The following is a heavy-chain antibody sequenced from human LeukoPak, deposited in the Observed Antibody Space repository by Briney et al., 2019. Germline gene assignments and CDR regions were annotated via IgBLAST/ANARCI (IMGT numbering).Heavy chain of an antibody. J-gene: IGHJ4*02. D-gene: IGHD1-14*01. V-gene: IGHV4-34*01. CDR3: ARDRVTTSGGGFDY. CDR1: GGSFSGYY. CDR2: IYHSGST. Sequence: PSETLSLTCAVYGGSFSGYYWSWIRQPPGKGLEWIGYIYHSGSTYYNPSLKSRVTISVDRSKNQFSLKLSSVTAADTAVYYCARDRVTTSGGGFDYWGQGTLVTVSS.